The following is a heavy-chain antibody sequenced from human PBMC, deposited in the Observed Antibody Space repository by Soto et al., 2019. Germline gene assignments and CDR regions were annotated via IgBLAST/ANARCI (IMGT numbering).Heavy chain of an antibody. CDR1: GYTFTSYG. D-gene: IGHD3-3*01. CDR3: ARVLLDYDFWSGYVHYYGMDV. J-gene: IGHJ6*02. Sequence: ASVKVSCKASGYTFTSYGISWVRQAPGQGLEWMGWISAYNGNTNYAQKLQGRVTMTTDTSTSTAYMELRSLRSDDTAVYYCARVLLDYDFWSGYVHYYGMDVSGQGTTVTVSS. CDR2: ISAYNGNT. V-gene: IGHV1-18*01.